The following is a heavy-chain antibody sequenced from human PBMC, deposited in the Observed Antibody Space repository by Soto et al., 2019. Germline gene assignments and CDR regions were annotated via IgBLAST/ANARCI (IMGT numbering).Heavy chain of an antibody. Sequence: VESLKISCKGSGYSFAGYWITWVRQKPGKGLEWMGRIDPSDSQTYYSPSFRGHVTISVTKSITTVFLQWSSLRASDTAMYYCARQIYDSDTGPNFQYYSDCWGQGTTVTVSS. J-gene: IGHJ4*02. CDR3: ARQIYDSDTGPNFQYYSDC. CDR2: IDPSDSQT. CDR1: GYSFAGYW. V-gene: IGHV5-10-1*01. D-gene: IGHD3-22*01.